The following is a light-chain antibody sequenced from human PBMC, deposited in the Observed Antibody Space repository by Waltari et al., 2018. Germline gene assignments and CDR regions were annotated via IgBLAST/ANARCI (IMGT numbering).Light chain of an antibody. CDR1: QSVSRN. CDR2: GSS. V-gene: IGKV3-15*01. Sequence: ETIMTQSPAILSVSPGDRATLSCRASQSVSRNLAWYQQRPGQAPRLLIYGSSTRATGIPARCSGSGSGTEFTLTISSLQSEDFAVSYYQQYNNWPPITFGQGTRLEIK. CDR3: QQYNNWPPIT. J-gene: IGKJ5*01.